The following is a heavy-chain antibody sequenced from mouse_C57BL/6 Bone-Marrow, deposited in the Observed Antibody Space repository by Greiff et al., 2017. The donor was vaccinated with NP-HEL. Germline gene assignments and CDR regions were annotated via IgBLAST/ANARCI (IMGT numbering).Heavy chain of an antibody. V-gene: IGHV1-59*01. D-gene: IGHD2-1*01. CDR1: GYTFTSYW. J-gene: IGHJ4*01. CDR3: ASCGNYEDYAMDY. Sequence: QVQLKQPGAELVRPGTSVKLSCKASGYTFTSYWMHWVTQRPGQGLEWIGVIDPSDSYTNYNQKFKGKATLTVDPSSSTAYMQLSSLTSEDSAVYYCASCGNYEDYAMDYWGQGTSVTVSS. CDR2: IDPSDSYT.